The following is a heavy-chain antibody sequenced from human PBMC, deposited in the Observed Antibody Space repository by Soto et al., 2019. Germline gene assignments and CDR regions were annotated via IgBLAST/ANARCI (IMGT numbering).Heavy chain of an antibody. Sequence: QVQLQESGPGLVKPSGTLSLTCAVSGGSISSSNWWSWVRQPPGKGLEWIGEIYHSGSTNYNPSLKRRVTISVDKSKNQFSLKLSSVTAADPAVYYCARGSSGQYLLRGPFDYWGQGTLVTVSS. D-gene: IGHD3-22*01. CDR2: IYHSGST. CDR1: GGSISSSNW. CDR3: ARGSSGQYLLRGPFDY. J-gene: IGHJ4*02. V-gene: IGHV4-4*02.